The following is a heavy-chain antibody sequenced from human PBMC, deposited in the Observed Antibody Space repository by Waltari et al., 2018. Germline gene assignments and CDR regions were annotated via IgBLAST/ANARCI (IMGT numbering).Heavy chain of an antibody. CDR2: IYPCDSDT. CDR1: GYSFTSYW. D-gene: IGHD6-13*01. Sequence: EVQLVQSGAEVKKPGESLKISCKGSGYSFTSYWIGWVRQMPGKGLEWMGIIYPCDSDTRYSPAVQGQVTISADKSISTAYLQWSSLKASDTAMYYCARANEGLLGEGIAAAGTLRYWGQGTLVTVSS. V-gene: IGHV5-51*01. J-gene: IGHJ4*02. CDR3: ARANEGLLGEGIAAAGTLRY.